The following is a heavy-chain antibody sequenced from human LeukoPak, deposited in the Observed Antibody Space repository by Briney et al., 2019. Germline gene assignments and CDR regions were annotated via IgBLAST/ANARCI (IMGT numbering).Heavy chain of an antibody. V-gene: IGHV4-38-2*01. CDR2: IYHSGNT. J-gene: IGHJ6*03. D-gene: IGHD6-13*01. Sequence: SETLSLTCAVSGYSISSGYYWGWFRQPPGKGLEWIGCIYHSGNTYYNPSLKSRVTISVDTSKNLFSLSLTSVTAADTAVYYCARQGGSSSPYYYYYMDVWGEGTTVTVS. CDR3: ARQGGSSSPYYYYYMDV. CDR1: GYSISSGYY.